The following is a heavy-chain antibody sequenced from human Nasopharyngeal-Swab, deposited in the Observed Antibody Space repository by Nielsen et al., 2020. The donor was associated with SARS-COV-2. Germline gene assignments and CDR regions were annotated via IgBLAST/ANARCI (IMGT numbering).Heavy chain of an antibody. CDR3: ARDPGRWVRGVYY. J-gene: IGHJ4*02. CDR1: GFTFSSYS. D-gene: IGHD3-10*01. CDR2: ISSSSSYI. Sequence: ETLSLTCAASGFTFSSYSMNWVRQAPGKGLEWVSSISSSSSYIYYADPVKGRFTISRDNAKNSPYLQMNSLRAEDTAVYYCARDPGRWVRGVYYWGQGTLVTVSS. V-gene: IGHV3-21*01.